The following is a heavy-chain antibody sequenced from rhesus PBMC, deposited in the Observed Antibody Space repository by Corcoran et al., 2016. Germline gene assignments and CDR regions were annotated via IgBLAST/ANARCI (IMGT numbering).Heavy chain of an antibody. D-gene: IGHD2-39*02. Sequence: QVQLVQSGAEVKKPGASVNLSCQASGYTFTSYYINWVRQATGQVLEWMGWIYPSNGNTGYAQKFHGRVTMTRDTSTSTAYMELSSLRSDDTAVYYCTRGSGGVRYFEFWGQGALVTVSS. CDR3: TRGSGGVRYFEF. CDR2: IYPSNGNT. J-gene: IGHJ1*01. CDR1: GYTFTSYY. V-gene: IGHV1S9*01.